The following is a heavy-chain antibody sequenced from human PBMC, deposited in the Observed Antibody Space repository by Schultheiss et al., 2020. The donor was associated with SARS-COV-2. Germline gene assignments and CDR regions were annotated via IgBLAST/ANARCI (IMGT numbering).Heavy chain of an antibody. J-gene: IGHJ5*02. Sequence: ASVKVSCKASGGTFSSYAISWVRQAPGQGLEWMGIINPSGGSTSYAQKFQGWVTMTRDTSISTAYMELSRLRSDDTAVYYCARDTPAPQYYDILTGPENWFDPWGQGTLVTVSS. CDR2: INPSGGST. D-gene: IGHD3-9*01. CDR3: ARDTPAPQYYDILTGPENWFDP. V-gene: IGHV1-2*04. CDR1: GGTFSSYA.